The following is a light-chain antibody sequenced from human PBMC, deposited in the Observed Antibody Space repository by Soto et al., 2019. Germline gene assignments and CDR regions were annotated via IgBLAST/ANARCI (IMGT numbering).Light chain of an antibody. V-gene: IGLV2-11*01. Sequence: QSVLTQPRSVSASPGQSVTISCTGTRSDVGGYNYVSWYQHHPGKAPKLMIYGVSERPSGVPDRFSGSKSGNTASLTISGLQAEYEADYYCCSYAGTPYVFGTGTKVTVL. CDR2: GVS. J-gene: IGLJ1*01. CDR3: CSYAGTPYV. CDR1: RSDVGGYNY.